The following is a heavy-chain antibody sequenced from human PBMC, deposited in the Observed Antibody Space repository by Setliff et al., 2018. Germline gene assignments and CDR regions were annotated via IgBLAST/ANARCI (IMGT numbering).Heavy chain of an antibody. CDR1: GGSISSYY. CDR3: ARDLGHGGDSDY. V-gene: IGHV4-59*06. D-gene: IGHD2-21*02. CDR2: IYSSGST. Sequence: SETLSLTCTVSGGSISSYYWSWIRQPAGKGLEWIGYIYSSGSTYYNPSLKSRVSISVDTSKNQFSLKLSSVTAADTAVYYCARDLGHGGDSDYWGQGILVTVSS. J-gene: IGHJ4*02.